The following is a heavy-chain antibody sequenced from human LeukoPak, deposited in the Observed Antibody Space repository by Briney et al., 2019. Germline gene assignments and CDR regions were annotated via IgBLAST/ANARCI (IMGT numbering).Heavy chain of an antibody. CDR1: GYSISSGYY. D-gene: IGHD4-23*01. CDR2: IYHSGST. Sequence: PSETLSLTCTVSGYSISSGYYWGWIRQPPGKGLEWIGSIYHSGSTYYNPSLKSRVTISVDTSKNQSSLKLSSVTAADTAVYYCARVFAVVTDEDYWGQGTLVTVSS. J-gene: IGHJ4*02. V-gene: IGHV4-38-2*02. CDR3: ARVFAVVTDEDY.